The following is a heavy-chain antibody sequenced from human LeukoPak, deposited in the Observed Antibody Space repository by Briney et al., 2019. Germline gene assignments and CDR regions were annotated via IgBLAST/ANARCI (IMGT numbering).Heavy chain of an antibody. D-gene: IGHD5-12*01. V-gene: IGHV4-34*01. J-gene: IGHJ4*02. CDR3: ATSRYSGYDYYFDY. CDR1: GGSFSGYY. Sequence: SETLSLTCAVYGGSFSGYYWSWIRQPPGKGLEWIGEINHSGSTNYNPSLKSRVTISVDTSKNQFSLKLSSVTAADTAVYYCATSRYSGYDYYFDYGGQGTLVTVSS. CDR2: INHSGST.